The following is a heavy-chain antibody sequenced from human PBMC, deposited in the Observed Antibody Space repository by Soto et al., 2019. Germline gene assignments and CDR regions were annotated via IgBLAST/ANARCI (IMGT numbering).Heavy chain of an antibody. D-gene: IGHD3-16*02. Sequence: QEQQQESGPGLVKPSGTLSLTCAVSGGSISSSNWWSWVRQPPGKGLEWIGEIYQSGSTNYNPSLKSRVIISVDKSQNHFSLKLSSVTAADTAMYYCATQNPGSHHFDYWGQGHLVIVSS. CDR3: ATQNPGSHHFDY. V-gene: IGHV4-4*02. CDR1: GGSISSSNW. J-gene: IGHJ4*02. CDR2: IYQSGST.